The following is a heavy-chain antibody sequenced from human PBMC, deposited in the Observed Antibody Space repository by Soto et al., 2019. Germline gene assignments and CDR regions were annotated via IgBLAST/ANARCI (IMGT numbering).Heavy chain of an antibody. Sequence: EVQLVESGGGLVQPGGSLRLSCAASGFTFSSYWMSWGRQAPGKGLEWVANIKQDGSEKYYVDSVKGRFTISRDNDKNSLYLQMNSLRADDTAVYYCARDEAVAVVSAFDIWGQGTMVTVSS. CDR1: GFTFSSYW. V-gene: IGHV3-7*01. CDR2: IKQDGSEK. CDR3: ARDEAVAVVSAFDI. J-gene: IGHJ3*02. D-gene: IGHD6-19*01.